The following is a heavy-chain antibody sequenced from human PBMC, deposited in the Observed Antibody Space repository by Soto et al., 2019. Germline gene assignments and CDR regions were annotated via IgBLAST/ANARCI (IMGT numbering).Heavy chain of an antibody. CDR1: GLSVSSNY. Sequence: EVQLVETGGDLIQPGGSLRLSCAASGLSVSSNYMSWVRQAPGRGLEWVSVIYSSGNIYYRDSVKGRFTISRDNSKNTLYLPMTSLRDEDTAVYYCATGIKAVVRSWYSDLWGRGTLVTVSS. CDR2: IYSSGNI. V-gene: IGHV3-53*02. J-gene: IGHJ2*01. D-gene: IGHD5-18*01. CDR3: ATGIKAVVRSWYSDL.